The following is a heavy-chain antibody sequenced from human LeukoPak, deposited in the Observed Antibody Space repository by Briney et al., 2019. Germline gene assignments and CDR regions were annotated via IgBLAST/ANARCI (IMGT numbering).Heavy chain of an antibody. V-gene: IGHV1-46*01. Sequence: ASVKVSCKASGYTFTSYYMHWVRQAPGQGLEWMGIINPSGGSTSYAQKFQGRVTMTRDTSTSTVYMELSSLRSEDTAVYYCARWQSDTTDPVYSGSYHPFDYWGQGTLVTVSS. CDR1: GYTFTSYY. CDR3: ARWQSDTTDPVYSGSYHPFDY. J-gene: IGHJ4*02. D-gene: IGHD1-26*01. CDR2: INPSGGST.